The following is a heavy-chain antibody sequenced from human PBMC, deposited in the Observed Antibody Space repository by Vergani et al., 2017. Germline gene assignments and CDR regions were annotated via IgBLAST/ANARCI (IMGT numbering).Heavy chain of an antibody. Sequence: QVQLVQSGAEVKKPGASVKVSCKASGYTFTSYAMHWVRQAPGQRLEWMGWINAGNGNTKYSKKFQGRVTITRDTSASTAYMELSSLRSEDTAVYYCARDGSSWLQYFQHWGQGTLVTVSS. CDR3: ARDGSSWLQYFQH. CDR2: INAGNGNT. CDR1: GYTFTSYA. D-gene: IGHD6-13*01. J-gene: IGHJ1*01. V-gene: IGHV1-3*01.